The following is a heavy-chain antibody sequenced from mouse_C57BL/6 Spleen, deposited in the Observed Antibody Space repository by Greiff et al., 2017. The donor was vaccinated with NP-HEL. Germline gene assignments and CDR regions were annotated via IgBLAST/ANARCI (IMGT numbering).Heavy chain of an antibody. CDR3: TRDYDNYAMDY. D-gene: IGHD2-4*01. V-gene: IGHV5-9-1*02. J-gene: IGHJ4*01. Sequence: EVKLEESGEGLVKPGGSLKLSCAASGFTFSSYAMSWVRQTPEKRLEWVAYISSGGDYIYYADTVKGRFTISRDNARNTLYLQMSSLKSEDTAMYYCTRDYDNYAMDYWGQGTSVTVSS. CDR2: ISSGGDYI. CDR1: GFTFSSYA.